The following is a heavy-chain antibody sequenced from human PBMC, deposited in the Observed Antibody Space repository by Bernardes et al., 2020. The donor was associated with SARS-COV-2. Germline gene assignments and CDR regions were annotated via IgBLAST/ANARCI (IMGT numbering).Heavy chain of an antibody. CDR2: LYYSGST. J-gene: IGHJ6*02. Sequence: GKGMEWIGYLYYSGSTNYNPSLKSRVTISVDTSKNQFTLKLSSVTAADTAVYYCARQDIGAIFGVVITPAGMDVWGQGTTVTVSS. V-gene: IGHV4-59*08. CDR3: ARQDIGAIFGVVITPAGMDV. D-gene: IGHD3-3*01.